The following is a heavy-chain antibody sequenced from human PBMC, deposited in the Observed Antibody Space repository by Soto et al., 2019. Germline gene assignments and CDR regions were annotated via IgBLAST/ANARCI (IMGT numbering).Heavy chain of an antibody. Sequence: ASVKVSCKASGYTFTSYAMHWVRQAPGQRLEWMGWINAGNGNTKYSQKFQGRVTITRDTSASTAYMELSSLRSEDTAVYYCESLTRVLLWFGLHPAAVDIWGHGTMVTVS. CDR3: ESLTRVLLWFGLHPAAVDI. V-gene: IGHV1-3*01. CDR2: INAGNGNT. J-gene: IGHJ3*02. CDR1: GYTFTSYA. D-gene: IGHD3-10*01.